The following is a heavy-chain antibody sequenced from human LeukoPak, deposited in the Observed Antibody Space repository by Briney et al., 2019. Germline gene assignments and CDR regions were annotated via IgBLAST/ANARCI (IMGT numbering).Heavy chain of an antibody. J-gene: IGHJ4*02. Sequence: SETLSLTCTVSGGSISSYYWSWIRQPAGKGLEWIGRIPTSGSTNCKSSLKSRVTMSVDTSKNQFSLNLTSVTAADTAMYYCARAVDTTWRYFDYWGQGTLVTVSS. V-gene: IGHV4-4*07. CDR3: ARAVDTTWRYFDY. CDR1: GGSISSYY. CDR2: IPTSGST. D-gene: IGHD3-3*01.